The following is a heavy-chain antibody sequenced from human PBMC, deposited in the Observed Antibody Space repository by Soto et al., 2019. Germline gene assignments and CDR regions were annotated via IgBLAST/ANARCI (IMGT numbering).Heavy chain of an antibody. V-gene: IGHV1-18*01. Sequence: QVQLVQSGTEVKKPGASVKVSCKASGYTFTNYGISWVRQAPGQGLEWLAWINTYNGHTNYAQKLQGRVTLTTDTSTSTAYMELRSLRSDDTAVYYCVRDLLYSSRSTVRFDIWGQGTMVTVSS. CDR1: GYTFTNYG. CDR2: INTYNGHT. CDR3: VRDLLYSSRSTVRFDI. J-gene: IGHJ3*02. D-gene: IGHD6-13*01.